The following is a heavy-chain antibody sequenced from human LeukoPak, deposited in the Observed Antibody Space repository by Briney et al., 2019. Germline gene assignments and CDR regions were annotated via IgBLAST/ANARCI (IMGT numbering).Heavy chain of an antibody. Sequence: ASVKVSCKASGYTFTSYDTNWVRQATGQGLEWMGWMNPNSGNTGYAQKFQGRVTMTRNTSISTAYMELSSLRSEDTAVYYCAKRGGPRGNGEYDYWGQGTLVTVSS. V-gene: IGHV1-8*01. J-gene: IGHJ4*02. D-gene: IGHD3-10*01. CDR2: MNPNSGNT. CDR1: GYTFTSYD. CDR3: AKRGGPRGNGEYDY.